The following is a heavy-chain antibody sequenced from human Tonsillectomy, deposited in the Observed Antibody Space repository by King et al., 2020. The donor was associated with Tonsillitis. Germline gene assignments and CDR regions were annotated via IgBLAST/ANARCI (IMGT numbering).Heavy chain of an antibody. CDR2: IYHSGST. CDR3: ARDGGPATVAATRGPWFDP. V-gene: IGHV4-4*02. Sequence: HVQLQESGPGLVKPSGTLSLTCAVSGGSISSSHWWSWVRQPPGKGLEWIGEIYHSGSTNYNPSLKSRVTISVDKSKNQFSLKLSSVTAADTAVYYCARDGGPATVAATRGPWFDPWGQGTLVTVSS. J-gene: IGHJ5*02. CDR1: GGSISSSHW. D-gene: IGHD6-19*01.